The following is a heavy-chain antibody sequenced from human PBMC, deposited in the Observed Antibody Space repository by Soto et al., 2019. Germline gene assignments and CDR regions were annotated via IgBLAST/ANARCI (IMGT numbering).Heavy chain of an antibody. V-gene: IGHV1-18*01. CDR2: ISAYNGNT. J-gene: IGHJ6*02. Sequence: ASVKVSCKASGYTFTSYGISWVRQAPGQGLEWMGWISAYNGNTNYAQKLQGRVTMTTDTSTSTAYMELRSLRSDDTAVYYCARDYGSFFWRGYLKNNYYYGMDVWGQGTTVPVAS. D-gene: IGHD3-3*01. CDR1: GYTFTSYG. CDR3: ARDYGSFFWRGYLKNNYYYGMDV.